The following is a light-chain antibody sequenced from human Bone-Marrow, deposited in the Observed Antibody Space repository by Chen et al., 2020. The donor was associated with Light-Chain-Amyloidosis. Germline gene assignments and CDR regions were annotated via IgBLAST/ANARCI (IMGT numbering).Light chain of an antibody. V-gene: IGLV3-21*02. CDR1: NIGSTS. J-gene: IGLJ3*02. CDR3: QVWDRSSDRPV. CDR2: DDS. Sequence: SYVLTQPSSVSVAPGQTATIAWGGNNIGSTSVHCYQQTPGQAPLLVVYDDSDRPSGIPDRLFGSNSGTTATLTIRRVEAGDEADYYCQVWDRSSDRPVFGGGTKLTVL.